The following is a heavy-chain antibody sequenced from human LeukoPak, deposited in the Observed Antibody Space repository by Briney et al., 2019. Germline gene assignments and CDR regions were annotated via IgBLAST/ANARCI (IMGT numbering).Heavy chain of an antibody. CDR3: ARDSRGDDAFDI. D-gene: IGHD2-15*01. Sequence: GGSLRLSCAASGFTFSSYSMNWVRQAPGKGLEWVSSISSSSSYIYYADSVKGRFTISRDNAKNSLYLQMNSLRAEDTAAYYCARDSRGDDAFDIWGQGTMVTVSS. CDR2: ISSSSSYI. J-gene: IGHJ3*02. CDR1: GFTFSSYS. V-gene: IGHV3-21*01.